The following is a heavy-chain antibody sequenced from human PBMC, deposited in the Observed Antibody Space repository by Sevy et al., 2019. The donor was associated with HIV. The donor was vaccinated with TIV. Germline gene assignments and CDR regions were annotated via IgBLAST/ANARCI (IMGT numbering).Heavy chain of an antibody. CDR1: GYKFTTYW. CDR2: IYPRDCDT. J-gene: IGHJ4*02. Sequence: GESLKISCKASGYKFTTYWIGWARQMPGKGLEWMGMIYPRDCDTRYSPSFQGQVTISADTSINTAYLQWSSLKASDTAMYFCARHVDMTTLIGGLYYFDSWGQGTLVTVSS. CDR3: ARHVDMTTLIGGLYYFDS. V-gene: IGHV5-51*01. D-gene: IGHD4-4*01.